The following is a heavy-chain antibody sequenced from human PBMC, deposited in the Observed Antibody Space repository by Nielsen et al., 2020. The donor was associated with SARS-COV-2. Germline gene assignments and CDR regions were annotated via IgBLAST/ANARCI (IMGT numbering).Heavy chain of an antibody. V-gene: IGHV3-9*01. D-gene: IGHD4-17*01. CDR1: GFTFDDYA. CDR2: ISWNSGSM. Sequence: SLKIACAASGFTFDDYAMHWVRQAPGKGLEWVSGISWNSGSMGYADSVKGRFTISRDNAKNSLYLQMNSLRAEDTALYYCATIFYGDYVFDYWGQGTLVTVSS. CDR3: ATIFYGDYVFDY. J-gene: IGHJ4*02.